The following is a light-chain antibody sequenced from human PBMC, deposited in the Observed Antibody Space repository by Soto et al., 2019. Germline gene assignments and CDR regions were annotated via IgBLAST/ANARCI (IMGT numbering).Light chain of an antibody. CDR2: AVS. CDR3: QQRGNWPGGLS. Sequence: EIILTQSPATLSLSPGERGTLSCRASQSIYTDLAWYQQKPGQAPRLLIYAVSNRATGIPARFSGSGSGTDFTLTISSLEPEDFAVYYCQQRGNWPGGLSFGGGTMVEIK. V-gene: IGKV3-11*01. CDR1: QSIYTD. J-gene: IGKJ4*01.